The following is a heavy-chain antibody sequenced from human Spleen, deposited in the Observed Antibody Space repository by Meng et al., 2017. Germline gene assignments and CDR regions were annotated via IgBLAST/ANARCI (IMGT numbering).Heavy chain of an antibody. CDR1: GYTFTGYY. V-gene: IGHV1-2*02. Sequence: QAPRVHSGDVVKRTGASVKVSCKASGYTFTGYYMHWVRQAPGQGLEWMGWINPNSGGKHYAQKFQGRVTMTRDTSISTAYMELSRLRSDDTAVYYCARDEWFGELSWFDHWGQGTLVTVSS. CDR2: INPNSGGK. J-gene: IGHJ5*02. D-gene: IGHD3-10*01. CDR3: ARDEWFGELSWFDH.